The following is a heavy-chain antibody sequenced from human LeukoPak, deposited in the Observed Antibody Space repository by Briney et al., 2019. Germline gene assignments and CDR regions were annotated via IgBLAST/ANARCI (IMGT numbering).Heavy chain of an antibody. Sequence: PWGSLRLSCAASGFTFSSYAMNWLRQAPGKGLEWVSSGHSDGTTYYADSVKGRFTISRDNSKNTLSLQMNSLRAEDRAVYYCAKGSRIAARPTIWFDSWGKGTLVTVSS. CDR1: GFTFSSYA. D-gene: IGHD6-6*01. CDR2: GHSDGTT. V-gene: IGHV3-23*01. J-gene: IGHJ5*01. CDR3: AKGSRIAARPTIWFDS.